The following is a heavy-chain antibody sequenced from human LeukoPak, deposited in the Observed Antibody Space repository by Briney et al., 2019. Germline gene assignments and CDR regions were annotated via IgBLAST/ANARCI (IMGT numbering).Heavy chain of an antibody. J-gene: IGHJ4*02. CDR1: GYTFTSYY. CDR2: INPSGGST. CDR3: ARVLGSSWQGPLDY. V-gene: IGHV1-46*01. D-gene: IGHD6-13*01. Sequence: GASVTVSCTASGYTFTSYYMHWVRQAPGQGHEWMGIINPSGGSTSYAQKFQGRVTMTRETSTSTVYMELSSLRSEDTAVYYCARVLGSSWQGPLDYWGEGALVTVSS.